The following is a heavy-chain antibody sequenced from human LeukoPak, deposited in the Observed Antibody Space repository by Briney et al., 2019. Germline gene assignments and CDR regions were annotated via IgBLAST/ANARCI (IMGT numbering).Heavy chain of an antibody. Sequence: GGSLRLSCAASGFTFSSYAMSWVRQAPGKGLEGVSAISGSGGSTYYADSVKGRFTISSDNSKNTLYLQMKSLRAEDTAVYYCAKDGVYCGGDCYSLYLAYYFDYWGQGTLVTVSS. D-gene: IGHD2-21*02. J-gene: IGHJ4*02. CDR2: ISGSGGST. CDR1: GFTFSSYA. V-gene: IGHV3-23*01. CDR3: AKDGVYCGGDCYSLYLAYYFDY.